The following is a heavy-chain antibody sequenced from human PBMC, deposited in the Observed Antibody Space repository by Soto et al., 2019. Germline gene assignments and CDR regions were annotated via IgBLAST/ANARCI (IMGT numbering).Heavy chain of an antibody. V-gene: IGHV5-51*01. CDR2: IYPGDSDT. D-gene: IGHD5-12*01. CDR1: GYSFTSYW. J-gene: IGHJ6*03. CDR3: SRYGGYDSDYYYYYMDV. Sequence: PGESLKISCKGSGYSFTSYWIGWVRQMPGKGLEWMGIIYPGDSDTRYSPSFQGQVTISADKSISTAYLQWSSLKASDTAMYYCSRYGGYDSDYYYYYMDVWGKGTTVTVSS.